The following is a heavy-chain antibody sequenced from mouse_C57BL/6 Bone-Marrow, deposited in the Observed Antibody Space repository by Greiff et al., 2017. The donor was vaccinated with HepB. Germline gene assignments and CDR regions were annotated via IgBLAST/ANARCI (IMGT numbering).Heavy chain of an antibody. Sequence: SDAGLVETGTSVKNTCKGSGYHFTDHTNHWMKPRTGQGLGWSGYMYPRDGSTKYNEKFKGKATLTEDKSSSTAYMQLNSLTSEDSAVFFCARRTTVGYFDVWGTGTTVTVSS. J-gene: IGHJ1*03. CDR1: GYHFTDHT. D-gene: IGHD1-1*01. V-gene: IGHV1-78*01. CDR3: ARRTTVGYFDV. CDR2: MYPRDGST.